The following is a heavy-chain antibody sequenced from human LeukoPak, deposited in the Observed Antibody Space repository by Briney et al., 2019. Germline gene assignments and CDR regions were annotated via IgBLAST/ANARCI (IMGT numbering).Heavy chain of an antibody. J-gene: IGHJ4*02. CDR3: ARRSPTYYYDSSGALDY. V-gene: IGHV4-59*08. CDR2: IYYSGST. Sequence: SETLSLTCTVSGGSIGSYYWSWIRQPPGKGLEWIGYIYYSGSTNYNPSLKSRVTILVDTSKNQFSLKLSSVTAADTAVYYCARRSPTYYYDSSGALDYWGQGTLVTVSS. CDR1: GGSIGSYY. D-gene: IGHD3-22*01.